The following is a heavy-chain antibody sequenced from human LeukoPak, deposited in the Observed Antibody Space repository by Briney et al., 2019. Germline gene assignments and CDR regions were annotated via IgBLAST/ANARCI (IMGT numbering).Heavy chain of an antibody. V-gene: IGHV4-59*01. CDR3: ARGRRYYDFWSGYPDFDY. CDR1: GGSFSGYY. D-gene: IGHD3-3*01. CDR2: IYYSGGT. Sequence: SETLSLTCAVYGGSFSGYYWSWIRQPPGKGLEWIGYIYYSGGTNYNPSLKSRVTISVDTSKNQFSLKLSSVTAADTAVYYCARGRRYYDFWSGYPDFDYWGQGTLVTVSS. J-gene: IGHJ4*02.